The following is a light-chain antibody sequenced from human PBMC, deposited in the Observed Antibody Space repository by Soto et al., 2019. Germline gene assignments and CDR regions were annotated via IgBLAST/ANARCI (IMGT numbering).Light chain of an antibody. V-gene: IGLV2-14*01. CDR1: SSDVGGYNY. Sequence: QSVLTQPASVSGSPGQSITISCTGTSSDVGGYNYVSWYQQHPGKAPKLMIYDVSNRPSGVSNRFSGSKSGNTASLTISGLQAEDEADYYLSIYTRMSTVVFGGGTQLNVL. CDR2: DVS. CDR3: SIYTRMSTVV. J-gene: IGLJ2*01.